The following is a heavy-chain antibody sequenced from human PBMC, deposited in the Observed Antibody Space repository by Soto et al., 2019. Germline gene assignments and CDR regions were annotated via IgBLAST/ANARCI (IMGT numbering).Heavy chain of an antibody. CDR3: ASCSGYYTDDAFDI. CDR2: ISSSGSTI. Sequence: GGSLRLSCAASGFTFSDYYMSWIRQAPGKGLEWVSYISSSGSTIYYADSVKGRFTISRDNAKNSLYLQMNSLRAEDTAVYYCASCSGYYTDDAFDIWGQGTMVAVSS. D-gene: IGHD3-3*01. V-gene: IGHV3-11*01. CDR1: GFTFSDYY. J-gene: IGHJ3*02.